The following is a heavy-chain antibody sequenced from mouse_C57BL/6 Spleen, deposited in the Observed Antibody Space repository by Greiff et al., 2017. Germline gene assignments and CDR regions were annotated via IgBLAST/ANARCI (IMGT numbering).Heavy chain of an antibody. CDR2: IDPSDSYI. V-gene: IGHV1-69*01. CDR1: GYTFTSYW. CDR3: ARADRRRGSAMDY. J-gene: IGHJ4*01. Sequence: QVQLQQPGAELVMPGASVKLSCKASGYTFTSYWMHWVKQRPGQGLEWIGEIDPSDSYINYNQKFKGKSTLTVDKSSSTAYMQLSSLTSEDAAVYYCARADRRRGSAMDYWGQGTSVTVSS. D-gene: IGHD4-1*01.